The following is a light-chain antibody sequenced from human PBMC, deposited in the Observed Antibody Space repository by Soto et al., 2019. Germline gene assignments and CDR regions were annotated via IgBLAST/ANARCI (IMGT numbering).Light chain of an antibody. Sequence: EIVLMQSPGTLSLSPGERATLSCRASQSVSSSYVAWYQQKPGQAPRLLIYDASSRATGIPDRFSGSESGTDFTLTISRLEPEDFAVYYCQHYVSSPWTFGQGTKVDIK. CDR2: DAS. CDR1: QSVSSSY. J-gene: IGKJ1*01. V-gene: IGKV3-20*01. CDR3: QHYVSSPWT.